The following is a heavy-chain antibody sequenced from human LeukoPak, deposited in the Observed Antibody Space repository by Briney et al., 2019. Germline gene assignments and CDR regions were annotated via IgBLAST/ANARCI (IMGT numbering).Heavy chain of an antibody. V-gene: IGHV1-8*01. J-gene: IGHJ4*02. D-gene: IGHD1-7*01. CDR2: MNPNSGNT. Sequence: ASVKVSCKASGYTFTSYDINWVRQATGQGLEWMGWMNPNSGNTGYAQKFQGRVTMTTDTSTSTAYMELRSLRSDDTAVYYCARMTTGSTYYFDYWGQGTLVTVSS. CDR1: GYTFTSYD. CDR3: ARMTTGSTYYFDY.